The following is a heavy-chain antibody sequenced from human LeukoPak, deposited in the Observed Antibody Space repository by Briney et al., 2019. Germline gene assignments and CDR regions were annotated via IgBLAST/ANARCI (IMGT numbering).Heavy chain of an antibody. D-gene: IGHD2-2*01. V-gene: IGHV3-9*01. J-gene: IGHJ4*02. CDR1: GFTFDDYA. Sequence: GGSLRLSCAASGFTFDDYAMHWVRQAPGKGLEWVSGISWNSGSIGYADSVKGRFTISRDNAKNSLYLQMNSLRAEDTALYYCAKDIGTAPAYYFDCWGQGTLVTVSS. CDR2: ISWNSGSI. CDR3: AKDIGTAPAYYFDC.